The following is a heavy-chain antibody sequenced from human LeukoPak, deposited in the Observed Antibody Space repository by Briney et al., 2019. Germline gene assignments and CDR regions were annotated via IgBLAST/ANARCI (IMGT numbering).Heavy chain of an antibody. CDR3: ARGFYDILTGYYYFDY. J-gene: IGHJ4*02. Sequence: ASVKVSCKASGYTFTSYDINWVRQATGQGLEWMGWMNPNSGNTGYARKFQGRVTMTRNTSISTAYMELSSLRSEDTAVYYCARGFYDILTGYYYFDYWGQGTLVTVSS. D-gene: IGHD3-9*01. CDR2: MNPNSGNT. CDR1: GYTFTSYD. V-gene: IGHV1-8*01.